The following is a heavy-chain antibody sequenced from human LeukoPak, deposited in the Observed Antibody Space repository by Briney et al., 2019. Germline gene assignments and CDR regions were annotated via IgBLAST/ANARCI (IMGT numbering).Heavy chain of an antibody. CDR2: IWFDGSNK. D-gene: IGHD2-21*01. V-gene: IGHV3-33*08. CDR3: ERDLRRADC. CDR1: KFTFSTYG. J-gene: IGHJ4*02. Sequence: GGSLTLSCAPSKFTFSTYGMHWVRQAPGKGLEWLAFIWFDGSNKYYADSVKGRFTISRDNSKNPLYLQMNRPRAEPTAVYYCERDLRRADCWGQGTLATAS.